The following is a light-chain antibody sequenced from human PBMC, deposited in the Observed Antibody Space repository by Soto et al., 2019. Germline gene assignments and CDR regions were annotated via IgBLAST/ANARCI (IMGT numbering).Light chain of an antibody. Sequence: EIVLTQSPGTLALSPGERATLSCRASRSFSSSYLAWYQQMPGQAPRLLIYAASSSATGIPDRFSGSGSGTDFTLTLSRLEPEDSAVYYCQQYGSSPPYTFGQGTKLEIK. CDR1: RSFSSSY. J-gene: IGKJ2*01. CDR2: AAS. V-gene: IGKV3-20*01. CDR3: QQYGSSPPYT.